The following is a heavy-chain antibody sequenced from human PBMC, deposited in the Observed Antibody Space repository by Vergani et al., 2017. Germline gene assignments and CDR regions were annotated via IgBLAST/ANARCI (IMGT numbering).Heavy chain of an antibody. Sequence: QVQLVQSGAEVKKPGSSVKVSCKASGGTFSSYAISWVRQAPGQGLEWMGGIIPIFGTANYAQKFQGRVPITAGEATSTAYMALSSLRSEDTAVYYCASPRIAAAASPSGAFDIWGQGTMVTVSS. CDR3: ASPRIAAAASPSGAFDI. V-gene: IGHV1-69*01. J-gene: IGHJ3*02. CDR2: IIPIFGTA. CDR1: GGTFSSYA. D-gene: IGHD6-13*01.